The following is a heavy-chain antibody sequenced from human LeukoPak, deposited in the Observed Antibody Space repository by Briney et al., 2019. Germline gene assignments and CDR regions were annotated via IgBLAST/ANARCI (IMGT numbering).Heavy chain of an antibody. CDR2: IRSKANSYAT. J-gene: IGHJ4*02. CDR1: GFTFSGSA. D-gene: IGHD3-10*01. V-gene: IGHV3-73*01. Sequence: GGSLKLSCAASGFTFSGSAMHWVRQASGKGLEWVGRIRSKANSYATAYAASVKGRFTISRDDSKNTAYLQMNSLKTEDTAVYYCTSVVGSGSSYWGQGTLVTVSS. CDR3: TSVVGSGSSY.